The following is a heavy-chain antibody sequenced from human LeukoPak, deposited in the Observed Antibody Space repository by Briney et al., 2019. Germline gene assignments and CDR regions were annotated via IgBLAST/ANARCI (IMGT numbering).Heavy chain of an antibody. Sequence: GGSLRLSCVASGFTLNDFWMNWVRQAPGKGLEWVANIKPDGSEKYYVDSVKGRFTISGDNAKNSLYLQMNSLRVEDTAVYYCVRESDYWGQGTLVTVSS. CDR1: GFTLNDFW. CDR2: IKPDGSEK. J-gene: IGHJ4*02. V-gene: IGHV3-7*01. CDR3: VRESDY.